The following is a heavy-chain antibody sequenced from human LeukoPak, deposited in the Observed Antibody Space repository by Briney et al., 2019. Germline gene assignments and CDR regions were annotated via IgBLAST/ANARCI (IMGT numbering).Heavy chain of an antibody. D-gene: IGHD3-10*01. V-gene: IGHV4-39*07. CDR3: ARERPYGWGSYIVVDP. J-gene: IGHJ5*02. CDR2: ISYTGST. Sequence: SETLSLTCTVSGGSISTTTYYWGWLRQPPGKGLEWMGSISYTGSTYYNPSLKIRVTTSVDTSKNQFSLRLSAVTAEDTAVYYCARERPYGWGSYIVVDPWGQGTLVNVSS. CDR1: GGSISTTTYY.